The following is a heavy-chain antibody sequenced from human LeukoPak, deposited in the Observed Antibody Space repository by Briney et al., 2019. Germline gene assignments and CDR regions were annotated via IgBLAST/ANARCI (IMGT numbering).Heavy chain of an antibody. V-gene: IGHV3-66*02. CDR2: IYSGGFT. CDR1: GFTISNNY. Sequence: GGSLRLSCAASGFTISNNYIRWLRQAPGKGLEWVSHIYSGGFTQFAGSVKGRFTISRDNSKNTLYLQMNSLRAEDTAVYYCAKDRSGSRIPQYFDYWGQGTLVTVSS. D-gene: IGHD1-26*01. CDR3: AKDRSGSRIPQYFDY. J-gene: IGHJ4*02.